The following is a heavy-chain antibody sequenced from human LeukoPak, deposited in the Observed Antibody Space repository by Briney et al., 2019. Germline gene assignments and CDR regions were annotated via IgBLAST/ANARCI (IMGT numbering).Heavy chain of an antibody. Sequence: SETLSLTCTVSGGSISSYYWSWIRQPPGKGLEWIGYIYNSGSTNYNPSLKSRVTISGDTSKNQFSLKLSSVTAADTAVYYCATHGYGGNSGEWYFGLWGRGTLVTVSS. CDR2: IYNSGST. CDR3: ATHGYGGNSGEWYFGL. CDR1: GGSISSYY. J-gene: IGHJ2*01. V-gene: IGHV4-59*01. D-gene: IGHD4-23*01.